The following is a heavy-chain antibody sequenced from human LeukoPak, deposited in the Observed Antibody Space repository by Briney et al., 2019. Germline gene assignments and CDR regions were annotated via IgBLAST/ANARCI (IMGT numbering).Heavy chain of an antibody. CDR1: GFTFSSYD. CDR2: VGTAGDT. Sequence: GGSLRLSCAASGFTFSSYDMHWVRQATGKGLEWVSAVGTAGDTYYPGSVKGRFTISRDNAKNSLYLQMNSLRAEDTAVYYCAKTWVVVVPAAIASWGQGTMVTVSS. V-gene: IGHV3-13*01. CDR3: AKTWVVVVPAAIAS. D-gene: IGHD2-2*01. J-gene: IGHJ3*01.